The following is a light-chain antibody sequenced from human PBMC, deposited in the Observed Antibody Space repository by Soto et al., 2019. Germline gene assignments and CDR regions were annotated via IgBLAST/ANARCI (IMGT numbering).Light chain of an antibody. CDR3: QHYNNWPPWT. Sequence: EIVMTQSPATLSVAPGERATLFCRASQSINNNLAWYQQKPGQPPRLLIFGASTRATGIPARFSGSGSGTGFTLTISSLQSEDFAVYYCQHYNNWPPWTFGQGTTVELK. J-gene: IGKJ1*01. CDR2: GAS. CDR1: QSINNN. V-gene: IGKV3-15*01.